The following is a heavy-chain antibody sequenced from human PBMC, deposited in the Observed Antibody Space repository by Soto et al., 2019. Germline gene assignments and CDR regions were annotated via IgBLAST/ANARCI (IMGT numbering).Heavy chain of an antibody. CDR2: MNPNSGNT. Sequence: QVPLVQSGAAVNKTGASVKVSCKASGYTFTSYDINWVRQATGQGVEWMGWMNPNSGNTAYAQKCQGRVTMTRNPSISTAYMELSSLRSEETAVYYCARGRIVDYWGQGTLVTVAS. D-gene: IGHD1-26*01. CDR3: ARGRIVDY. CDR1: GYTFTSYD. J-gene: IGHJ4*02. V-gene: IGHV1-8*01.